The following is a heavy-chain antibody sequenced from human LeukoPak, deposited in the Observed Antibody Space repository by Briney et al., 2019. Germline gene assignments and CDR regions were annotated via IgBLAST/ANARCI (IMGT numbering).Heavy chain of an antibody. V-gene: IGHV1-18*01. CDR1: GYTFTNYG. Sequence: SVKVSRKTSGYTFTNYGISWLRQAPALGLEWMGWISAYNCNTNFEHKVQGSVTMPTDTSTSTAYMELRSMRFDDTAVYYCARDQSVRLLQTSSTYFKHVFAIWGQGSMVTVSS. CDR3: ARDQSVRLLQTSSTYFKHVFAI. J-gene: IGHJ3*02. D-gene: IGHD6-13*01. CDR2: ISAYNCNT.